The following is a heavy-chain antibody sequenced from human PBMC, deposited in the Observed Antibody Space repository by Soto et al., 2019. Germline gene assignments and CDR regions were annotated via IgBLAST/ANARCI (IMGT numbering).Heavy chain of an antibody. V-gene: IGHV3-7*01. CDR2: IKQDGSKA. D-gene: IGHD2-15*01. Sequence: EVQLVESGGGLVQPGGSLRLSCVASGFAFWGDWMSWVRQAPGKGLEWVANIKQDGSKAQYLESVRGRFTISRDNSKSSVYLQMNGLRAEDTALYYCARDCYGGFSYGPGDSWGQGTLVTVSS. CDR3: ARDCYGGFSYGPGDS. J-gene: IGHJ4*02. CDR1: GFAFWGDW.